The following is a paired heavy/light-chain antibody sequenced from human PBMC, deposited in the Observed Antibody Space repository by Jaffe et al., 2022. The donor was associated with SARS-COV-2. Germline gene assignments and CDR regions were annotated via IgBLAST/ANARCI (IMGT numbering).Heavy chain of an antibody. J-gene: IGHJ3*02. CDR3: ARSLLYSAHTFDI. Sequence: QLQLQESGPGLVKPSETLSLTCSVSGASISSSGYWGGWIRQSPGKGLEWIGSFYYSGNTHYNPSLKSRVTISVDTSKNQFFLKLSSVTAADTAVYYCARSLLYSAHTFDIWGRGTMVTVAS. V-gene: IGHV4-39*01. D-gene: IGHD1-26*01. CDR1: GASISSSGYW. CDR2: FYYSGNT.
Light chain of an antibody. CDR3: SSYAGSNNWV. CDR1: SSDVGGYNY. Sequence: QSALTQPPSASGSPGQSVTISCTGTSSDVGGYNYVSWYQQHPGKAPKVMIYEVTKRPSGVPDRFSGSKSGNTASLTVSGLQAEDEADYYCSSYAGSNNWVFGGGTKLTVL. CDR2: EVT. V-gene: IGLV2-8*01. J-gene: IGLJ3*02.